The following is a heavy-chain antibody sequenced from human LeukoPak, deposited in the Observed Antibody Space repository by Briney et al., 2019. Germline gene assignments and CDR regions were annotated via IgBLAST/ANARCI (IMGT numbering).Heavy chain of an antibody. D-gene: IGHD6-13*01. Sequence: PGGPLSLSCAAPGFTFISSWMPWVPQAPGKGLLWFSHINSDGSTTSYADSVKGRFTISRDNAKNSLYLQMNSLRAEDTAVYYCATYSSSWYRLGGYWGQGTLVTVSS. CDR1: GFTFISSW. CDR2: INSDGSTT. V-gene: IGHV3-74*01. J-gene: IGHJ4*02. CDR3: ATYSSSWYRLGGY.